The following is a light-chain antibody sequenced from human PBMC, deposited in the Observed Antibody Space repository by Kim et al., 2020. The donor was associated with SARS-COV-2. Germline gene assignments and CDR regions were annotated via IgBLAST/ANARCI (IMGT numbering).Light chain of an antibody. Sequence: SVTISCTGTSSDAGGYNYVSWYQQHPGKAPKLMIYDVSKRPSGVPDRFSGSKSGNTASLTISGLQAEDEADYYCCSYAGSYTFVFGTGTKVTVL. CDR2: DVS. CDR3: CSYAGSYTFV. J-gene: IGLJ1*01. CDR1: SSDAGGYNY. V-gene: IGLV2-11*01.